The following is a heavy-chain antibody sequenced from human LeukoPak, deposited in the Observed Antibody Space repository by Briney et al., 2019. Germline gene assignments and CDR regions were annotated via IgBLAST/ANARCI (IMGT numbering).Heavy chain of an antibody. CDR2: IIPILGIA. CDR3: ASLLDGTTIDAFDI. J-gene: IGHJ3*02. V-gene: IGHV1-69*04. Sequence: SVKVSCKASGGTFSSYAISWVRQAPGQGLEWMGRIIPILGIANYAQKFQGRVTITADKSTSTAYMELSSLRSEDTAVYYCASLLDGTTIDAFDIWGQGTMVTVSS. D-gene: IGHD1-1*01. CDR1: GGTFSSYA.